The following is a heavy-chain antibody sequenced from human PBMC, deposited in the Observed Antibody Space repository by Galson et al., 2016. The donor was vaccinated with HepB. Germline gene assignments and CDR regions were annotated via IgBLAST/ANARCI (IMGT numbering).Heavy chain of an antibody. CDR3: CRDFGWDNNAASDY. CDR1: GFAFSGYS. Sequence: SLRLSCAGSGFAFSGYSMNRVRQAPGKGLEWISYINNRGSLIYYADSVKGRFTISRDNGKNSLFLQMNSLRDEDTAMYYCCRDFGWDNNAASDYWGQGTLVTVSS. J-gene: IGHJ4*02. V-gene: IGHV3-48*02. D-gene: IGHD1-26*01. CDR2: INNRGSLI.